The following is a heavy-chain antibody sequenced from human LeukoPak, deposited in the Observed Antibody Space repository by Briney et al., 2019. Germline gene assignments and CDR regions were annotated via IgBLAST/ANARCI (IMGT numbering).Heavy chain of an antibody. J-gene: IGHJ6*03. CDR2: IYYSGST. D-gene: IGHD6-13*01. V-gene: IGHV4-59*01. CDR3: ARGRVSSSTWYSTYYYYFYMDV. CDR1: GGSINSYY. Sequence: PSETLSLTCIVSGGSINSYYWSWIRQPPGKGLEWIGYIYYSGSTNYNPSLKSRVTISVDTSKIQFSLKLSSVTAADTAVYFCARGRVSSSTWYSTYYYYFYMDVWGKGTTVTVSS.